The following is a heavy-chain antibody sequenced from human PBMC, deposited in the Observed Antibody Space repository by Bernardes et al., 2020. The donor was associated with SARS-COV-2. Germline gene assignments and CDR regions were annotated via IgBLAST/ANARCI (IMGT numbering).Heavy chain of an antibody. V-gene: IGHV4-59*01. CDR2: IYYSGST. CDR3: ARVGGSYPPDWFDP. Sequence: SETLSLTCTVSGGSISSYYWSWIRQPPGKGLEWIGYIYYSGSTNYNPSLKSRVTISVDTSKNQFSLKLSSVTAADTAVYYCARVGGSYPPDWFDPWGQGTLVTVSS. D-gene: IGHD1-26*01. J-gene: IGHJ5*02. CDR1: GGSISSYY.